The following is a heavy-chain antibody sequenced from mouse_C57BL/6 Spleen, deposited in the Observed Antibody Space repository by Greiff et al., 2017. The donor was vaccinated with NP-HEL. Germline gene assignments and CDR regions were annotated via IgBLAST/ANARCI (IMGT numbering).Heavy chain of an antibody. Sequence: VQLQQSGPGLVQPSQSLSITCTVSGFSLTSYGVHWVRQSPGKGLEWLGVIWRGGSTDYNAAFMSRLSITKDNSKSQVFFKMNSLQADDTAIYYCAKGMITTRGYYYAMDYWGQGTSVTVSS. D-gene: IGHD2-4*01. CDR2: IWRGGST. CDR3: AKGMITTRGYYYAMDY. J-gene: IGHJ4*01. V-gene: IGHV2-5*01. CDR1: GFSLTSYG.